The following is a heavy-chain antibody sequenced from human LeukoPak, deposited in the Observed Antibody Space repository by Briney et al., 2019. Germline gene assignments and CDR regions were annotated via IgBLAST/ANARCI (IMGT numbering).Heavy chain of an antibody. Sequence: PSETLSLTCAVYGGSFSGYYWSWIRQPPGKGLEWIGEINHSGSTNYNPSLKSRVTISVDTSKNQFSLKLSSVTAADTAVYYCATLGGYCSGGSCYSDFGYWGQGTLVTVSS. D-gene: IGHD2-15*01. CDR1: GGSFSGYY. CDR2: INHSGST. V-gene: IGHV4-34*01. CDR3: ATLGGYCSGGSCYSDFGY. J-gene: IGHJ4*02.